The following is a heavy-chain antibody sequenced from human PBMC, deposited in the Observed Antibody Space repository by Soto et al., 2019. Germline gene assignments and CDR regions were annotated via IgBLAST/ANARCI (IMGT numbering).Heavy chain of an antibody. CDR3: ARDHVGGGDYGGGAFDI. D-gene: IGHD4-17*01. J-gene: IGHJ3*02. Sequence: QVQLVESGGGVVQPGRSLRLSCAASGFTFSSYGMHWVRQAPGKGLEWVAVIWYDGSNKYYADSVKGRFTISRDNSKNTLYLQMNSLTAEDTAVYYCARDHVGGGDYGGGAFDIWGQGTMVTVSS. CDR2: IWYDGSNK. CDR1: GFTFSSYG. V-gene: IGHV3-33*01.